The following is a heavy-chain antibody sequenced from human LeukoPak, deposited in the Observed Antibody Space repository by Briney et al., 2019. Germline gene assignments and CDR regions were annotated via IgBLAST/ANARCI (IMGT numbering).Heavy chain of an antibody. Sequence: GGSLRLSCATSGFSFYNFAFHWVRQAPGKGLEWVSLISHDGNSRKYADSVKGRFIVSRDNSKNTLYLQMNSLRSEDTAVYYCASDSAWNLHGGYLDHWGQGTLVSVSS. CDR1: GFSFYNFA. D-gene: IGHD2-15*01. CDR2: ISHDGNSR. V-gene: IGHV3-30*04. CDR3: ASDSAWNLHGGYLDH. J-gene: IGHJ4*02.